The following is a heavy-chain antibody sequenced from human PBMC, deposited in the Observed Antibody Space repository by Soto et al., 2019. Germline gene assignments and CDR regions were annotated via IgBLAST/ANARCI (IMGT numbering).Heavy chain of an antibody. CDR1: GFTFTNHN. Sequence: EVQLVESGGGLVKPGGSLRLSRAASGFTFTNHNMNWVRQAPGKGLEWVSSISSSSSFRNYADSVKGRFSISRDNDKNLVYLQMDSLRAEDTAVYYCARDPPLSVLVVVATDDFWGQGTLVTVSS. J-gene: IGHJ4*02. CDR2: ISSSSSFR. D-gene: IGHD2-21*01. V-gene: IGHV3-21*02. CDR3: ARDPPLSVLVVVATDDF.